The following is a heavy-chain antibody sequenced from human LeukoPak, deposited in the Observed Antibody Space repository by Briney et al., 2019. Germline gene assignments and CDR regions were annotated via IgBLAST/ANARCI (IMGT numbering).Heavy chain of an antibody. D-gene: IGHD3-22*01. CDR1: GFTFSNYA. V-gene: IGHV3-23*01. Sequence: GGSLRLSCTASGFTFSNYAMNWVRQAPGKGLEWVSTIGGSGDSTYYADSVKGRFTISRDNSKNTLYLQMNSLRADDTAVYYCARDPSGYYDSSGYDNDYWGQGTLVTVSS. CDR2: IGGSGDST. CDR3: ARDPSGYYDSSGYDNDY. J-gene: IGHJ4*02.